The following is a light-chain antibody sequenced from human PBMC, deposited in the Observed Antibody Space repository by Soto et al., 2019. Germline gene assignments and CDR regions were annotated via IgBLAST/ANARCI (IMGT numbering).Light chain of an antibody. CDR1: SGSVSSNYY. V-gene: IGLV8-61*01. CDR3: VLYMGGGLWL. Sequence: QTVVTQEPSLSVSPGGTVTLTRALTSGSVSSNYYPSWYQQTPGQPPRTLMYSSNNRFFGVPDGFSGSILGNKAALTITGAQADDEADYYCVLYMGGGLWLFGGGTKLTV. J-gene: IGLJ3*02. CDR2: SSN.